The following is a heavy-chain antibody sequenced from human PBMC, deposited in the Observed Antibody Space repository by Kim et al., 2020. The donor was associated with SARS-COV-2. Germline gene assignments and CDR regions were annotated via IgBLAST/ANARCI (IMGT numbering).Heavy chain of an antibody. V-gene: IGHV4-34*01. J-gene: IGHJ4*02. Sequence: NYNPSLKSRVTISVDTSKNQFSLKLSSVTAADTAVYYCARGGLPPAGNDYWGQGTLVTVSS. D-gene: IGHD3-10*01. CDR3: ARGGLPPAGNDY.